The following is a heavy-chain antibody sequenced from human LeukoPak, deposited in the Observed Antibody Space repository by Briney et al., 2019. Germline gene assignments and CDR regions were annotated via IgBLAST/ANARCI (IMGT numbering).Heavy chain of an antibody. J-gene: IGHJ4*02. V-gene: IGHV4-30-2*01. CDR1: GGSISSGGYY. Sequence: SQTLSLTCTVSGGSISSGGYYWSWIRQPPGKGLEWIGYIYHSGSTYYNPSLKSRVTISVDRSKNQFSLKLSSVTAADTAVYYCARANYYFYPPPPDYWGQGTLVTVSS. D-gene: IGHD3-22*01. CDR3: ARANYYFYPPPPDY. CDR2: IYHSGST.